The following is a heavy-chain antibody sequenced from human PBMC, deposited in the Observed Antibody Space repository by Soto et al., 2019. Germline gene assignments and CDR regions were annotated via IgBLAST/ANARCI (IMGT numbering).Heavy chain of an antibody. J-gene: IGHJ4*02. CDR3: ASVLYCTNGVCSINY. CDR2: MNPNSGNT. D-gene: IGHD2-8*01. Sequence: QVQLVQSGAEVKKPGASVKVSCKASGYTFTSYDINWVRQATGQGLEWMGWMNPNSGNTDYAQKFQGRVTMTRNTALSTAYMELGRLRYEDTVVYYCASVLYCTNGVCSINYWGQGPLATVCS. V-gene: IGHV1-8*01. CDR1: GYTFTSYD.